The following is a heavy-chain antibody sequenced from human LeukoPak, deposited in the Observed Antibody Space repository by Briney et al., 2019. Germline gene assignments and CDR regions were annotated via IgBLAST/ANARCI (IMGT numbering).Heavy chain of an antibody. Sequence: GGSLRLSCAASGFTFSTYDMHWVRQAPGKGLEWVAIISHNGGNAYYADSMKGRFTISRDNSTNTLYLQMNSLSAEDTAVYYCAKAGSSWYAVGYWGQGALATVSS. CDR3: AKAGSSWYAVGY. D-gene: IGHD6-13*01. CDR2: ISHNGGNA. J-gene: IGHJ4*02. CDR1: GFTFSTYD. V-gene: IGHV3-30*18.